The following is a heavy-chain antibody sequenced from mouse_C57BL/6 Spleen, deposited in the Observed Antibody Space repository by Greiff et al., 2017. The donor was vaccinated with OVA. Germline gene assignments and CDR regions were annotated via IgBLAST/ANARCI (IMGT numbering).Heavy chain of an antibody. J-gene: IGHJ4*01. Sequence: QVQLQQSGAELARPGASVKLSCKASGYTFTSYGISWVKQRTGQGLEWIGEIYPRSGNTYYNEKFKGKATLTADKSSSTAYMELRSLTSEDSAVYFCASSPWRDYAMDYWGQGTSVTVSS. CDR3: ASSPWRDYAMDY. CDR1: GYTFTSYG. CDR2: IYPRSGNT. V-gene: IGHV1-81*01.